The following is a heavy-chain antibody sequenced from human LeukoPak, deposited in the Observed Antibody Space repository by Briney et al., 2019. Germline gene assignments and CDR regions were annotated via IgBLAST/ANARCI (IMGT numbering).Heavy chain of an antibody. J-gene: IGHJ4*02. D-gene: IGHD1-26*01. V-gene: IGHV3-7*01. CDR2: IRQDGGDS. Sequence: GGSLRLSCAAPGFSFSNHWMAWVRQTPGKGLEWVANIRQDGGDSYYVDSVRGRFTISRDNAKSSVFLQMNSLRAEDTAVYYCARVSGTHYPVDYWGQGTLVTVSS. CDR1: GFSFSNHW. CDR3: ARVSGTHYPVDY.